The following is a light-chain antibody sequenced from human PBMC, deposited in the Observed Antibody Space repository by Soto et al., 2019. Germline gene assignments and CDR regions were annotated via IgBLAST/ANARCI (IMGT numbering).Light chain of an antibody. CDR3: QQSYSIPWT. CDR1: QSISSY. CDR2: AAS. J-gene: IGKJ1*01. V-gene: IGKV1-39*01. Sequence: DIQMTQSPSSLSASVGDRVTITCRASQSISSYLNWYQQKPGKAPKLLIYAASSLQSGVPSRFSGSGSGTDFTLTISSLQPEDFAPYYCQQSYSIPWTFGQVTKVEIK.